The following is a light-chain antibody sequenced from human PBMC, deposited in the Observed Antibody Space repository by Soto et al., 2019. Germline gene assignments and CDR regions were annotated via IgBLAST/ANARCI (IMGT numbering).Light chain of an antibody. J-gene: IGKJ5*01. CDR2: GAS. CDR3: QQYGSSPFT. Sequence: IVFTQSPGTLSMSPGGRATLSCTASQYVSSSYLAWYQQKPGQAPRVLVHGASTRATGIPDRFSGSGSGTEFTLSISRLGPEDFAVYYCQQYGSSPFTFGQGTRLEIK. CDR1: QYVSSSY. V-gene: IGKV3-20*01.